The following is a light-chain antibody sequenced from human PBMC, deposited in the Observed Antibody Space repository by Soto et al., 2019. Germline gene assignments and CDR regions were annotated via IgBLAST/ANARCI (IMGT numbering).Light chain of an antibody. V-gene: IGLV2-23*02. J-gene: IGLJ1*01. CDR2: EVT. Sequence: SALTEAASVSGSPGQSITISCTGSNSVIWNYNIVSWYQQHSDKAPQLIIYEVTKRPSGVSNRFSGSKSCNTASLTISGLQAEDEGDYRCCSYAGSNVFVFGTGTKVTVL. CDR3: CSYAGSNVFV. CDR1: NSVIWNYNI.